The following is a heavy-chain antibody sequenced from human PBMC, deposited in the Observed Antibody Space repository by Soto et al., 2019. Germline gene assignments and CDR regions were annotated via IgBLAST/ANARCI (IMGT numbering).Heavy chain of an antibody. CDR2: ISTTGGHV. Sequence: EVRLVESGGDLVKSGGSLRLSCVGSGFLFRNYEMNWVRQAPGKGLEWLAHISTTGGHVSESDSVKGRFTISRDNTKLSLYLNMSSLRTEASGVYWCVSQPSWARTFESWGQGTLVTVSS. CDR3: VSQPSWARTFES. D-gene: IGHD7-27*01. J-gene: IGHJ4*02. V-gene: IGHV3-48*03. CDR1: GFLFRNYE.